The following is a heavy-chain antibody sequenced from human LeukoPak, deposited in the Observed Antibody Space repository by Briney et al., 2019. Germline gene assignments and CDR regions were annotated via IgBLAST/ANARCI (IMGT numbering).Heavy chain of an antibody. CDR1: GYSISRGDY. Sequence: SETLSLTCAVSGYSISRGDYCGWIRQPPGQGLEWSGSIFHGGNTYYNPSLKSRVTISIDTSKNQFSLKLSSVTAADTAVYYCARQLRPPTYYFDYWGQGTLVTVSS. J-gene: IGHJ4*02. D-gene: IGHD1-1*01. CDR2: IFHGGNT. CDR3: ARQLRPPTYYFDY. V-gene: IGHV4-38-2*01.